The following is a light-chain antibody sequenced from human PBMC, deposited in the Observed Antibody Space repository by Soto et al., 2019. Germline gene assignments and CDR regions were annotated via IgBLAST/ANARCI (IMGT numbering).Light chain of an antibody. CDR3: QTWSAGWV. Sequence: QSVLTQSPSASASLGASVKLTCTLPSGHTNYAVAWHQQQPEKGPRLLVKVNSDGSHTKGDGIPDRFSGSSSGAERFLTISSLHSEDEADYYCQTWSAGWVFGGGTKLTAL. CDR1: SGHTNYA. CDR2: VNSDGSH. J-gene: IGLJ3*02. V-gene: IGLV4-69*01.